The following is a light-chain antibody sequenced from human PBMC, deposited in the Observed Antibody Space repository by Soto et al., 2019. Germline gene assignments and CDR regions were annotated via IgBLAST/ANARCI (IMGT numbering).Light chain of an antibody. J-gene: IGKJ1*01. Sequence: DIQMTQSPSSLSASVGDRVTITCRASQSISSYLNWYQQKPGKATKLLIYAASSLQSGVPSRFSGSGSATDSTLTISSLQPEDFATYYWQQSYSTEWTFGQGTKVEIK. CDR1: QSISSY. CDR3: QQSYSTEWT. CDR2: AAS. V-gene: IGKV1-39*01.